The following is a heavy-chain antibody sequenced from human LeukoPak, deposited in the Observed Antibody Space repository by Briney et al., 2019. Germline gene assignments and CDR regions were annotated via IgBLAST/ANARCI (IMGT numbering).Heavy chain of an antibody. CDR2: IIPIFGTA. J-gene: IGHJ5*02. CDR3: ARGGQAEKGYSSSWIHHR. CDR1: GRTFSSYS. V-gene: IGHV1-69*05. Sequence: SVKVFCKASGRTFSSYSISWVPQAPGQGLEWMVGIIPIFGTANYAQKFQGRVTITTDESTSTAYMELSSRRSEDMAVYYCARGGQAEKGYSSSWIHHRWGQGTLVTVSS. D-gene: IGHD6-13*01.